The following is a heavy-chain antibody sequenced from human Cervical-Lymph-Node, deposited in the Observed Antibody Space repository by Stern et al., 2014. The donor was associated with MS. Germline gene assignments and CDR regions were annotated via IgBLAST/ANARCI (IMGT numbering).Heavy chain of an antibody. CDR3: ASGYRIFDY. D-gene: IGHD5-18*01. Sequence: VQLEESGPGLVKPSQTLSLTCTVSGGSISSGSDYWSWIRQPVGKGLEWIGRIHASGSAFYTPSLKRRVTISTDTSMNQFSLELNSATAADTAIYYCASGYRIFDYWGQGILVTVSS. J-gene: IGHJ4*02. CDR2: IHASGSA. CDR1: GGSISSGSDY. V-gene: IGHV4-61*02.